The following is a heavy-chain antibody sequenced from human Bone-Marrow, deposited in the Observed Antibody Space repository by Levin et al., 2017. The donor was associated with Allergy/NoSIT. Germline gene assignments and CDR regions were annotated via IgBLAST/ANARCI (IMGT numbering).Heavy chain of an antibody. CDR3: AKDAKKWLVREILDS. Sequence: LSLTCAASGFRFDNFAMHWVRQSPGKGLEWVALIQYDGTNADYSDSVKGRFTISRDNSRNTLYLQMNSLRAEDTAVYYCAKDAKKWLVREILDSWGQGSLVTVSS. CDR2: IQYDGTNA. V-gene: IGHV3-30*04. D-gene: IGHD6-19*01. CDR1: GFRFDNFA. J-gene: IGHJ4*02.